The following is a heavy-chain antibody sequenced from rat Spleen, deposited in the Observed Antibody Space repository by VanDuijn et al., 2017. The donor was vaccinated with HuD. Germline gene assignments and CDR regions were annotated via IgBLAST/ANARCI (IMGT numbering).Heavy chain of an antibody. D-gene: IGHD4-3*01. CDR2: INKDSNII. J-gene: IGHJ2*01. CDR1: GFNFNDYW. CDR3: VREELGVDY. Sequence: EVKLVESGGGLVQPGRSLKLSCAASGFNFNDYWMGWVRQAPGKGLEWIGEINKDSNIIKYSPSLKDKIAISRDNAQNTLYLQMSKLGSEDTAIYYCVREELGVDYRGQGVMVTVSS. V-gene: IGHV4-2*01.